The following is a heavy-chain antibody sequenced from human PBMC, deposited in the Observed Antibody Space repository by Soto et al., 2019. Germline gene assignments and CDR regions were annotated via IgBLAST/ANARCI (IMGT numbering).Heavy chain of an antibody. Sequence: SETLSLTCAVYGGSFSGYYWSWIRQPPGKGLEWIGEINHRGSTKYNPSQKSRDTILVDTSKNQFSLKLSSVTAADTAVYYCARGDTTLGLSYWGLGTLVTVSS. D-gene: IGHD1-26*01. V-gene: IGHV4-34*01. J-gene: IGHJ4*02. CDR1: GGSFSGYY. CDR3: ARGDTTLGLSY. CDR2: INHRGST.